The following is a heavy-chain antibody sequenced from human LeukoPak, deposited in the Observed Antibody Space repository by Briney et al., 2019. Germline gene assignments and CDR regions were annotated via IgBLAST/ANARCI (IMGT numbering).Heavy chain of an antibody. Sequence: AGGSLRLSCAASGFTFSNYAMSWVRQAPGKGLEWVSDISGSGTITPHAVSVKGLFTISRDNSKRTLFLQMNSLRAEDTAVYYCAKRDYSDSSTYSPLFDSWGQGTLVTVSS. J-gene: IGHJ4*02. V-gene: IGHV3-23*01. CDR1: GFTFSNYA. CDR2: ISGSGTIT. CDR3: AKRDYSDSSTYSPLFDS. D-gene: IGHD2/OR15-2a*01.